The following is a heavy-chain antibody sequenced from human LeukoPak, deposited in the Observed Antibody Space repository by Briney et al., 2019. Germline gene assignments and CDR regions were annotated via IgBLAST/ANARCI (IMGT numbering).Heavy chain of an antibody. CDR1: GGTFSSYT. D-gene: IGHD1-1*01. CDR2: IIPIFGTA. Sequence: SVKVSCKSSGGTFSSYTISWVRQAPGQGLGWMGGIIPIFGTANYAQKFQGRVTITADESTSTAYMELSSLRSEDTAVYYCARDPRGGTSRDNWFDPWGQGTLVTVSS. V-gene: IGHV1-69*13. CDR3: ARDPRGGTSRDNWFDP. J-gene: IGHJ5*02.